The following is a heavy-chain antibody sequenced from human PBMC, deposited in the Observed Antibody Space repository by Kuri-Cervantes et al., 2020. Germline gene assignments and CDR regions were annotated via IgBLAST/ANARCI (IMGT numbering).Heavy chain of an antibody. J-gene: IGHJ4*02. CDR2: IYWNDDK. V-gene: IGHV2-5*01. Sequence: SGPTLVKPTQTLTLTCTFSGFSLSTSGVGVGWIRQPPGKALEWLALIYWNDDKRYSPSLKSRLTITKDTSKNQVVLTMTNMDPVDTATYYCAHRRPAAAGTWFEYWGQGTLVTVSS. CDR1: GFSLSTSGVG. CDR3: AHRRPAAAGTWFEY. D-gene: IGHD6-13*01.